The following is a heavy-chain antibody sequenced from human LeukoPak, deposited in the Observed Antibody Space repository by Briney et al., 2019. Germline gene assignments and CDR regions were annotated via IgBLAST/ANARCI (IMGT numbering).Heavy chain of an antibody. CDR3: ARRYCSGGSCYYFDQ. CDR1: GYSFTNYW. J-gene: IGHJ4*02. Sequence: GESLQISCQGSGYSFTNYWIGWVRQLPGKGLEWKGIIYPGDSDTKYSPSFQGQVALSADKSISTAFLQWSSLKASDSAMYYCARRYCSGGSCYYFDQWGQGTLVTVSS. D-gene: IGHD2-15*01. V-gene: IGHV5-51*01. CDR2: IYPGDSDT.